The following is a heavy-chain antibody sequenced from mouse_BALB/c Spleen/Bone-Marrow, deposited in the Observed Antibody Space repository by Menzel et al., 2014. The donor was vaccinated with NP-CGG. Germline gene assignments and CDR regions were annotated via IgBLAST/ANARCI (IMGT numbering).Heavy chain of an antibody. CDR3: TTLARTNFDY. V-gene: IGHV1-5*01. CDR2: IYPGNSDT. D-gene: IGHD3-1*01. J-gene: IGHJ2*01. CDR1: GYTFSNYW. Sequence: EVQLVESGTVLARPGAAVKMSCKASGYTFSNYWMHWVKQRPGQGLEWIGTIYPGNSDTTYNQKFKGKAKLTAVTSTSTADMDLSSLTNEDSAVYYCTTLARTNFDYWGQGTTLTVSS.